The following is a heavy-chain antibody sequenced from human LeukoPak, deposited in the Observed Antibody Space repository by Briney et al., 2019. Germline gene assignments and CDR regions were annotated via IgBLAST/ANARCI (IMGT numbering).Heavy chain of an antibody. CDR2: AYYNGET. CDR3: ARDIVVVPAAKPLDY. CDR1: GGSIISDTYY. V-gene: IGHV4-39*07. J-gene: IGHJ4*02. D-gene: IGHD2-2*02. Sequence: PSETLSLTCTVSGGSIISDTYYWAWIRQPPGKGLEWIGSAYYNGETYYNPSLKSRVTISVDTSKSQFSLKLTSVTAADTAVYFCARDIVVVPAAKPLDYWGQGTLVTVSS.